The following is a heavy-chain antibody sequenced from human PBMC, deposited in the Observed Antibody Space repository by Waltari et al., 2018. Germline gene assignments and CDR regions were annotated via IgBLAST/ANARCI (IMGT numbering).Heavy chain of an antibody. V-gene: IGHV3-23*01. CDR3: AKDSAVASVNYFDY. D-gene: IGHD1-26*01. Sequence: EVQLLESGGGLVQPGGSLRLSCAASGFTFTSYALSWVRQAPGKGLEGVSGVTGSGTGTYYSQSVKGRFTISRDNSRNTIYLQMLSLRAEDTALYYCAKDSAVASVNYFDYWGQGTFVTVSS. CDR2: VTGSGTGT. CDR1: GFTFTSYA. J-gene: IGHJ4*02.